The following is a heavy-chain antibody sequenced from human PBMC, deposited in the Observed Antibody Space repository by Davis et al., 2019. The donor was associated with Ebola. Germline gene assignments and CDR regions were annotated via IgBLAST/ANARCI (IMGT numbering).Heavy chain of an antibody. J-gene: IGHJ4*02. CDR1: GFTFSNYA. Sequence: GGSLRLSCAASGFTFSNYAMTWVRQAPGKGLEWVSTIRGSGDMTYHADSVKGRFTISRDNSKNTLYLQMNSLRAEDTAVYYCTNPNSSPFDYWGQGTLVTVSS. CDR2: IRGSGDMT. CDR3: TNPNSSPFDY. D-gene: IGHD6-13*01. V-gene: IGHV3-23*01.